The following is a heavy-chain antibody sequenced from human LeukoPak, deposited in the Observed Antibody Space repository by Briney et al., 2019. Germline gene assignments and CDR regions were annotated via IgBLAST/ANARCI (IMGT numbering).Heavy chain of an antibody. Sequence: GRSLRLSCRTSGFNFGDYAMSWVRQAPGQGLEWVGFIRTKPYGGTPDYAASVKGRFTISVDDPKSIAYLRMNSLETEDTAVYYCTRDLHGDDAFDVWGQGTMVTVSS. CDR3: TRDLHGDDAFDV. J-gene: IGHJ3*01. CDR2: IRTKPYGGTP. CDR1: GFNFGDYA. V-gene: IGHV3-49*04. D-gene: IGHD4-17*01.